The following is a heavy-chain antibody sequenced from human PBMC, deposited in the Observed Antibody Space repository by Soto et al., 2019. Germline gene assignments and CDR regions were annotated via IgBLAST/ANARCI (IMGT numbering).Heavy chain of an antibody. CDR3: AHAFGGTSWPNDAFDV. V-gene: IGHV2-5*02. D-gene: IGHD3-16*01. CDR1: GFSFSADGVG. CDR2: IYWDDDT. Sequence: HITLKESGPPLVKPTQTLTLTCIFSGFSFSADGVGVGWIRQPPGKTLEWLALIYWDDDTRYRPSLKSRLTITQDSSRNQLVRTMTNMDPVDTATYYCAHAFGGTSWPNDAFDVWGQGTVVTVSS. J-gene: IGHJ3*01.